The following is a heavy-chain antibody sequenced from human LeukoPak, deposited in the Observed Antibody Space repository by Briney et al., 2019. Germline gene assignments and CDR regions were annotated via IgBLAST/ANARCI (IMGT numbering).Heavy chain of an antibody. Sequence: GGSLRLSCAASGFTFSSYWMHWVRQAPGKGLVWVSRINCDGSSTSYADSVKGRFTISRDNAKNTLYLQMNSLRADDTALYYCVNGRIVGSIGTACYIWGERTMFTVSS. V-gene: IGHV3-74*01. CDR2: INCDGSST. D-gene: IGHD1-26*01. CDR3: VNGRIVGSIGTACYI. J-gene: IGHJ3*02. CDR1: GFTFSSYW.